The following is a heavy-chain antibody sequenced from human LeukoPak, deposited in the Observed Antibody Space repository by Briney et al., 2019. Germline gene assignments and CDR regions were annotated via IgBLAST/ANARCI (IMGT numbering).Heavy chain of an antibody. CDR3: AKDTSYYGSGSYGTGGYYFDY. CDR1: GFTFSSYA. J-gene: IGHJ4*02. D-gene: IGHD3-10*01. V-gene: IGHV3-33*06. Sequence: GGSLRLSCAASGFTFSSYAMSWVRQAPGKGLEWVAVIWYDGSNKYYADSVKGRFTISRDNSKNTLYLQMNSLRAEDTAVYYCAKDTSYYGSGSYGTGGYYFDYWGQGTLVTVSS. CDR2: IWYDGSNK.